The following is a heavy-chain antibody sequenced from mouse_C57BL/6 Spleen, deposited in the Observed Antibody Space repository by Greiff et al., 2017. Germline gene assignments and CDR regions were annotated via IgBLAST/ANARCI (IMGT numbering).Heavy chain of an antibody. CDR2: IWRGGST. V-gene: IGHV2-5*01. Sequence: QVQLQQSGPGLVQPSQSLSITCTVSGFSLTSYGVHWVRQSPGKGLEWLGVIWRGGSTDYNAAFMSRLSITKDNSKSQVFFKMNSLQAEDTAIYYCAKNEKIHYYAMDYWGQGTSVTVSS. CDR1: GFSLTSYG. J-gene: IGHJ4*01. CDR3: AKNEKIHYYAMDY.